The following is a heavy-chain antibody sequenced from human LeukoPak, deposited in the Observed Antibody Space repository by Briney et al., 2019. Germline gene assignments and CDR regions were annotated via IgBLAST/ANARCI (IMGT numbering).Heavy chain of an antibody. V-gene: IGHV4-34*01. Sequence: SETLSLTCAVYGGSFSGYYWSWIRQPPGKGLEWIGEINHSGSTNYNPSLKSRVTISVDTSKNQFPLKLSSVTAADTAVYYCARVSGYSGYDSLDYWGQGTLVTVSS. CDR3: ARVSGYSGYDSLDY. J-gene: IGHJ4*02. D-gene: IGHD5-12*01. CDR2: INHSGST. CDR1: GGSFSGYY.